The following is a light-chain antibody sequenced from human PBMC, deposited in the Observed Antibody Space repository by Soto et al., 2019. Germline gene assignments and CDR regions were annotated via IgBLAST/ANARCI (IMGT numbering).Light chain of an antibody. Sequence: DIQMTQSPSSLSASVGDSVTITCQATQDITNYLNWYQQKPGKAPKLLIYDASNLATGVPSRFSGSGSGTDFSFPISSLQPEDLATYYCQQYGNLPLTFGGGTKVEIK. CDR2: DAS. V-gene: IGKV1-33*01. CDR1: QDITNY. CDR3: QQYGNLPLT. J-gene: IGKJ4*01.